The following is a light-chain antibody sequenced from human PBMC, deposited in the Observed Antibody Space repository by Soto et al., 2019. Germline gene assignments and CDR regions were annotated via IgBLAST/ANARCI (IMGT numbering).Light chain of an antibody. CDR2: GTS. Sequence: EIVLTQSPETLSLSPGERDTLSCRASQSVSSSYLAWYQQTPGQAPRLLIYGTSNRATGIPDRFSGSGSATDFTLTISRLEPEDFAVHYCQQYGNSRWTFRQGTKVQIK. CDR3: QQYGNSRWT. J-gene: IGKJ1*01. V-gene: IGKV3-20*01. CDR1: QSVSSSY.